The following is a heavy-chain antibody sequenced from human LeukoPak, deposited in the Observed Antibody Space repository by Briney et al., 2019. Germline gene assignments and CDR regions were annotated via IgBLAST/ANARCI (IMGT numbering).Heavy chain of an antibody. CDR2: IYYTGTT. D-gene: IGHD4-17*01. J-gene: IGHJ4*02. CDR3: TRGTETINYFDH. CDR1: GGSISNYH. V-gene: IGHV4-59*01. Sequence: PSETLSLTSTVPGGSISNYHWSWIRQPPGKGRLWMGYIYYTGTTKNNPSLESRVTISVDTSKKQFSLRLSSVAAADAAVYYCTRGTETINYFDHWGQGTLVTVSS.